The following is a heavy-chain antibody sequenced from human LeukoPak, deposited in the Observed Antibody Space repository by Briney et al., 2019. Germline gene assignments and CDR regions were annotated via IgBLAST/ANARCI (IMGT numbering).Heavy chain of an antibody. J-gene: IGHJ4*02. V-gene: IGHV4-31*03. D-gene: IGHD3-10*01. CDR3: ASARVYYGSGDPFDY. CDR1: GSSINSYGYY. Sequence: SETLSLTCTVSGSSINSYGYYWTWIRQHPGKGLEWIVYIYYTGSTYYNPSLKSRLSILIDTSKNQFSLRLSSVTAADTALYYCASARVYYGSGDPFDYWGQGTLVTVSS. CDR2: IYYTGST.